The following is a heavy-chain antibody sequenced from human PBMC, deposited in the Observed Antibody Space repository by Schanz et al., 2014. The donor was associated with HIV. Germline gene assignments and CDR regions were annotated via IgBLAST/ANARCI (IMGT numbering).Heavy chain of an antibody. D-gene: IGHD3-10*01. CDR3: AKIRGTRGAYDGMDV. J-gene: IGHJ6*02. Sequence: VQLVGSGGGLVKPGGSLRLSWAASGFTFTDKYMSWIRQAPGKGLEWLSYISVNGATREYADSVKGRFTISRDNARTSLYLQMNSLRAEDTAIYYCAKIRGTRGAYDGMDVWGQGTTVTVSS. CDR1: GFTFTDKY. CDR2: ISVNGATR. V-gene: IGHV3-11*01.